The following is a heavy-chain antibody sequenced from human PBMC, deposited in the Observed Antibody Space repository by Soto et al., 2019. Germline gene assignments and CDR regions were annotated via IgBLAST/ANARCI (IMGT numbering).Heavy chain of an antibody. Sequence: GGSLRLSCAASGFTFSSYWMHWVRQAPGKGLVWVSRINSDGSSTSYADSVKGRFTISRDNAKNTLYLQMNSLRAEDTAVYYCARDRFSSEDIVVVPAGILAGWGQGTLVTVS. D-gene: IGHD2-2*01. CDR2: INSDGSST. CDR3: ARDRFSSEDIVVVPAGILAG. V-gene: IGHV3-74*01. CDR1: GFTFSSYW. J-gene: IGHJ4*02.